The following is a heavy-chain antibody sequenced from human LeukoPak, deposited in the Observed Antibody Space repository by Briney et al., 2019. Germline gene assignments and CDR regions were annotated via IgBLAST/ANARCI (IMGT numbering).Heavy chain of an antibody. V-gene: IGHV3-23*01. CDR3: ARTGPDNYGSGTHHYYYYYMDV. CDR2: ISGSGGST. J-gene: IGHJ6*03. D-gene: IGHD3-10*01. CDR1: GFTFSSYA. Sequence: GGSLRLSCAASGFTFSSYAMSWVRQAPGKGLEWVSAISGSGGSTYYADSVKGRFTISRDNSKNTLYLQMNSLRAEDTAVYYCARTGPDNYGSGTHHYYYYYMDVWGKGTTVTVSS.